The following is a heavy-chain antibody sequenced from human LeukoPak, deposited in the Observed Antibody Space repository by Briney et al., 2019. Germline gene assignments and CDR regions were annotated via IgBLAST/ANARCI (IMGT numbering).Heavy chain of an antibody. V-gene: IGHV3-48*03. J-gene: IGHJ6*04. Sequence: PGGSLRLSCAASGFTFSSYEMNWVRQAPGKGLEWVSYISSSGSTIYYADSVKGRLTISRDNAKNSLYLQMNSLRAEDTAVYYCARDSRMPNYDILTGYYYYYGMDVWGKGTTVTVSS. CDR2: ISSSGSTI. CDR3: ARDSRMPNYDILTGYYYYYGMDV. D-gene: IGHD3-9*01. CDR1: GFTFSSYE.